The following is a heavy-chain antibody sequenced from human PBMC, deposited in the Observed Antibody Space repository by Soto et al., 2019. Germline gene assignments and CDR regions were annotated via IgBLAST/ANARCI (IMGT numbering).Heavy chain of an antibody. D-gene: IGHD3-10*01. J-gene: IGHJ4*02. Sequence: ASVKVSCKASGYSISAYYIHWVRQAPGQGLEWMGWIDPKNGGTVSAQKFQGRLTMTRDTSIRTVYMDLSGLTSDDTALYYCGRDDYGIFPYWGQGSLVTVSS. V-gene: IGHV1-2*02. CDR3: GRDDYGIFPY. CDR1: GYSISAYY. CDR2: IDPKNGGT.